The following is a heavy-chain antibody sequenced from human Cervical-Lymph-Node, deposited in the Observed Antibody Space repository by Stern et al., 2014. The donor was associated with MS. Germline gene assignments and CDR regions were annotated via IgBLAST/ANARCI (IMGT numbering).Heavy chain of an antibody. Sequence: EVQLVQSGAEVKKPGESLKISCKTSGYKFTNQWIAWVRQMPGKGLEFMGLIYPGDSDTRYNQSFQGQVTISAEKSVNTAYLQWSSLKASDTAMYYCATHPVGPWGQGTLVTVSS. V-gene: IGHV5-51*01. CDR2: IYPGDSDT. CDR3: ATHPVGP. J-gene: IGHJ5*02. CDR1: GYKFTNQW.